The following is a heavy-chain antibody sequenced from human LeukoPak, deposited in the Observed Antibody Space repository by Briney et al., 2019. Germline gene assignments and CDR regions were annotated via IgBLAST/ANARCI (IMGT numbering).Heavy chain of an antibody. CDR2: IYYSGST. V-gene: IGHV4-39*01. J-gene: IGHJ3*02. CDR1: GGSISSSSYY. CDR3: ARHYIAGPNAFDI. D-gene: IGHD6-13*01. Sequence: PSETLSLTCTVSGGSISSSSYYWGWIRQPPGKGLEWIGSIYYSGSTYYNPSLKSRVTISVDTSKNQFSLKLSSVTAADTAVYDCARHYIAGPNAFDIWGQGTMVTVSS.